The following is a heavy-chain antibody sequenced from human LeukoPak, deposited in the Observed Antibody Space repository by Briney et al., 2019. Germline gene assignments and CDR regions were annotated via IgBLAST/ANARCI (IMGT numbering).Heavy chain of an antibody. J-gene: IGHJ4*02. D-gene: IGHD2-8*02. CDR2: ISYDGSNK. V-gene: IGHV3-30*03. Sequence: GSLRLSCAASGFTFNSYGMHWVRQAPGKGLEWVAVISYDGSNKYYADSVKGRFTISRDRAKNSLYLQMNSLRAEDTAVYYCARDRTAPDYWGQGTLVTVSS. CDR3: ARDRTAPDY. CDR1: GFTFNSYG.